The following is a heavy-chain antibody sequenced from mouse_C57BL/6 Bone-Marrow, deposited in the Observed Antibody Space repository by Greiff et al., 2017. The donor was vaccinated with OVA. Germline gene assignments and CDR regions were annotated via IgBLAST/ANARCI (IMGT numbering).Heavy chain of an antibody. D-gene: IGHD1-1*01. J-gene: IGHJ1*03. CDR2: INPNNGGT. CDR3: ARGITTVVARYWYFDV. Sequence: EVQLQQSGPELVKPGASVKISCKASGYTFTDYYMNWVKQSHGKSLEWIGDINPNNGGTSYNQKFKGKATLTVDKSSSTAYMELRGLTSEDSAVYYCARGITTVVARYWYFDVWGTGTTVTVSS. CDR1: GYTFTDYY. V-gene: IGHV1-26*01.